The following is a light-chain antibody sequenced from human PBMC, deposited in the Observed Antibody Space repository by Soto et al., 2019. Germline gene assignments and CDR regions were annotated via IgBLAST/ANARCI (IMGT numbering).Light chain of an antibody. J-gene: IGKJ5*01. V-gene: IGKV1-33*01. CDR3: QQFGDLTFI. CDR2: DAS. Sequence: DIKMTQSPSSLSASVGDRVTITCQASQDINNYLNWYQQKPGQAPKLLIYDASGLEVGVPSRFSGSGSGTNFTLTISGLQPKDIATYYCQQFGDLTFIFGQETRREI. CDR1: QDINNY.